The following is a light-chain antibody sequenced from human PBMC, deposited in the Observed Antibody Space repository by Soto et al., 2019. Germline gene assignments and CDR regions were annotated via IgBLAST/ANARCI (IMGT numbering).Light chain of an antibody. Sequence: QSALTQPASVSGSPGQSITISCSGSSSDVGSNNLVSWYQQYPAKAPKLTIYEDTKRPSGVSNRFSGSKSGNTASLTISGLQAEDEADYYCCSYAGSSTGVFGGGTKVTVL. CDR1: SSDVGSNNL. CDR2: EDT. V-gene: IGLV2-23*01. J-gene: IGLJ3*02. CDR3: CSYAGSSTGV.